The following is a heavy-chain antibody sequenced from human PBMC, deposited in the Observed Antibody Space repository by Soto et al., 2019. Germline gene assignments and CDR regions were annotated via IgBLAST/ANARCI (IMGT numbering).Heavy chain of an antibody. CDR2: ISGSGYTSDGGPTI. J-gene: IGHJ1*01. CDR1: GFTFSSYE. Sequence: GGSMRLSCAASGFTFSSYEMIWVRQAPGKGLEWVSYISGSGYTSDGGPTIHYADSVKGRFTISRNNAKNSLYLQMNSLRVEDTAVYYCARVSQSFIEYFQHWGQGTLVTVSS. CDR3: ARVSQSFIEYFQH. V-gene: IGHV3-48*03. D-gene: IGHD3-16*02.